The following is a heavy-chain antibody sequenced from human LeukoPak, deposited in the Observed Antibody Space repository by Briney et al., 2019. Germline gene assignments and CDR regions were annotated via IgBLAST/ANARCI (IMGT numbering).Heavy chain of an antibody. CDR1: GGSFSGYY. V-gene: IGHV4-34*01. CDR2: INHSGST. Sequence: PSETLSLTCAVYGGSFSGYYWSWIRPPPAKGLEGIGEINHSGSTNNNPSLKSRVTISVDSSKNHFSLKLSSVTAADTAVYYCARVRTGDYYDNNWFDPWGQGTLVTVSS. D-gene: IGHD3-22*01. CDR3: ARVRTGDYYDNNWFDP. J-gene: IGHJ5*02.